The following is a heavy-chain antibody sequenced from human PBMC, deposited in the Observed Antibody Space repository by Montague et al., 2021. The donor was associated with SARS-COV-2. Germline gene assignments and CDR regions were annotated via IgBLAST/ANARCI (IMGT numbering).Heavy chain of an antibody. Sequence: SETLSLTCIVSGGSTNYYYWSWIRQSPGKGLEWIGYMYYRGSTNXNPSLKSRVTMSIDRSKNQFSLKLRSVTAADTAVYYCARVARYCSNGVCQTYYYGLDVWGQGTTVTVSS. V-gene: IGHV4-59*01. CDR3: ARVARYCSNGVCQTYYYGLDV. CDR1: GGSTNYYY. J-gene: IGHJ6*02. CDR2: MYYRGST. D-gene: IGHD2-8*01.